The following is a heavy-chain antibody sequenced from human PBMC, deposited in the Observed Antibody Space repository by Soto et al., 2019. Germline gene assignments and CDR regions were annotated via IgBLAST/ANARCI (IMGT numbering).Heavy chain of an antibody. CDR1: GYSLLALS. D-gene: IGHD3-22*01. Sequence: ASVKVSCKVSGYSLLALSMHWVRQAPGKGLEWMGRFDPEDGETVYAQKFQGRINMTEDTSTDTAYMELSSLRSEDAAVYYCATAGIVVTGQPQLGYWGHGILVTVSS. J-gene: IGHJ4*01. V-gene: IGHV1-24*01. CDR2: FDPEDGET. CDR3: ATAGIVVTGQPQLGY.